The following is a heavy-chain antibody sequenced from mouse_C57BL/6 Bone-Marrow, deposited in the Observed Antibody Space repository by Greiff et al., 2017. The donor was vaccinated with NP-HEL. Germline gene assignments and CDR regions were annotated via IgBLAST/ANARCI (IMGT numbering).Heavy chain of an antibody. CDR3: ARPSYHGPYYFDY. J-gene: IGHJ2*01. CDR1: GFTFSSYG. V-gene: IGHV5-6*01. CDR2: ISSGGSYT. Sequence: EVKVVESGGDLVKPGGSLKLSCAASGFTFSSYGMSWVRQTPDKRLEWVATISSGGSYTYYPDSVKGRFTISRDNAKNTLYLQMSSLKSEDTAMYYCARPSYHGPYYFDYWGQGTTLTVSS. D-gene: IGHD3-1*01.